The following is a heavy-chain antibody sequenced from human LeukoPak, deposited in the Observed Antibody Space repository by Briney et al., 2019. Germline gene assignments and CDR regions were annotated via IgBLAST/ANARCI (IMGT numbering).Heavy chain of an antibody. CDR1: GFTFSSYW. V-gene: IGHV3-74*01. CDR2: INSDGSST. Sequence: PGGSLRLSCAASGFTFSSYWMHWVRQAPGKGLVWVSRINSDGSSTSYADSVKGRFTISRDNAKNTLYLQMNSLRAEDTAVYYCARGPGYSGYDMGYDYWGQGTLVTVSS. D-gene: IGHD5-12*01. CDR3: ARGPGYSGYDMGYDY. J-gene: IGHJ4*02.